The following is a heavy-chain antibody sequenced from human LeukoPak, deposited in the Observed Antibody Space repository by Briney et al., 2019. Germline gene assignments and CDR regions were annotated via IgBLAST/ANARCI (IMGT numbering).Heavy chain of an antibody. D-gene: IGHD5-24*01. Sequence: SGTLSLTCTVSGGSISSSTYYWGWIRQPPGKGLEWIGSIYHSGSTYYNPSLKSRVTISVDTSRNQFSLKLSSVTAADTAVYYCALVGRDGYNSWGQGTLVTVSS. CDR2: IYHSGST. CDR3: ALVGRDGYNS. J-gene: IGHJ4*02. CDR1: GGSISSSTYY. V-gene: IGHV4-39*07.